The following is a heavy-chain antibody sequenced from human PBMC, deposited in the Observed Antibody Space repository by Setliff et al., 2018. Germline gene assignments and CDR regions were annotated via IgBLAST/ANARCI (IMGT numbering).Heavy chain of an antibody. V-gene: IGHV4-30-4*08. D-gene: IGHD2-2*01. CDR1: GGSISSGDYY. CDR3: ARVVVVPAANGRGDAFDI. J-gene: IGHJ3*02. CDR2: IYYSGST. Sequence: SETLSLTCTVSGGSISSGDYYWSWIRQPPGKGLEWIGYIYYSGSTYYNPSLRSRVTISVDTSKNQFSLKLSSVTAADTAVYYCARVVVVPAANGRGDAFDIWGQGTMVTVSS.